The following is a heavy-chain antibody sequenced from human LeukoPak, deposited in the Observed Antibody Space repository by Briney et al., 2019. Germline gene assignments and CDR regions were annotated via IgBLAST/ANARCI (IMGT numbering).Heavy chain of an antibody. D-gene: IGHD6-13*01. J-gene: IGHJ4*02. CDR2: ISGIGGST. CDR1: GFAFSSYA. Sequence: GGSLRLSCAGSGFAFSSYAMSWVRQAPGKGLEWVSAISGIGGSTYYADSVKGRFTISRDNSKNTLYLQMNSLRAEDTAVYYCAKDLYPPSPGIAAAGFFDYWGQGTLVTVSS. CDR3: AKDLYPPSPGIAAAGFFDY. V-gene: IGHV3-23*01.